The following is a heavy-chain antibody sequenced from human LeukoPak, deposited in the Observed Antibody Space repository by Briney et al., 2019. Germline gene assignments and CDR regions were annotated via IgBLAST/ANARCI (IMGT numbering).Heavy chain of an antibody. CDR3: AIGSRPKWLDNPTYYYYGMDV. D-gene: IGHD6-19*01. Sequence: ASVKVSCKASGYTFTGYYMHWVRQAPGQGLEWMGWINPNSGGTNYAQKFQGRVTMTRDTSISTAYMELSRLRSDDTAVYYCAIGSRPKWLDNPTYYYYGMDVWGQGTTVTVSS. CDR1: GYTFTGYY. V-gene: IGHV1-2*02. CDR2: INPNSGGT. J-gene: IGHJ6*02.